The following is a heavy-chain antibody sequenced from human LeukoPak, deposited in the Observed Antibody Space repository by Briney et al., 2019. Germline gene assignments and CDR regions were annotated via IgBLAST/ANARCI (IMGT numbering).Heavy chain of an antibody. CDR2: IYYNGIT. V-gene: IGHV4-30-4*01. CDR3: ARDHGDFVQHD. J-gene: IGHJ4*02. CDR1: GGSISSGDYY. D-gene: IGHD4-17*01. Sequence: PSQTLSLTCTVSGGSISSGDYYWSWIRQPPGKELQWIGSIYYNGITHYNPSLESRVTISADTSTNEFSLKLRSVTAADTAMYYCARDHGDFVQHDWGQGTLVTVSS.